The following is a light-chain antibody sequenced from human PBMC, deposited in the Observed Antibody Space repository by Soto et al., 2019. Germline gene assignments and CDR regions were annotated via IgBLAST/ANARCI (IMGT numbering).Light chain of an antibody. V-gene: IGKV3-15*01. J-gene: IGKJ2*01. CDR3: QQYHDWPPHT. CDR2: ATS. CDR1: QSISIN. Sequence: ETVMTQSPATLSVSLGESASLSCRASQSISINLAWYQQKPGQAPRLLLYATSRRATGVPDRFTGSGSGTEFTLTISSLQSEDFADYYCQQYHDWPPHTFGQGTKLEIK.